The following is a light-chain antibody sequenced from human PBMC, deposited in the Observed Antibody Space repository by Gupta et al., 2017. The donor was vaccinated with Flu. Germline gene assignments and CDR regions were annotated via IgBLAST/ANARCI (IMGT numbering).Light chain of an antibody. CDR2: DAS. J-gene: IGKJ4*01. CDR3: QQRSNWPPGKLT. Sequence: ATLSCRASQSVSSYLAWYQQKPGQAPRLLIYDASNRATGIPARFSGSGSGTDFTLTISSLEPEDFAVYYCQQRSNWPPGKLTFGGGTKVEIK. V-gene: IGKV3-11*01. CDR1: QSVSSY.